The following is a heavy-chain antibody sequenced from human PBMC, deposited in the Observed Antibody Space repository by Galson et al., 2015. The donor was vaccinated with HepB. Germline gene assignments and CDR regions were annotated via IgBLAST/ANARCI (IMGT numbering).Heavy chain of an antibody. CDR3: ARSDYDTGGYYSRHFDY. D-gene: IGHD3-22*01. V-gene: IGHV1-18*01. J-gene: IGHJ4*02. Sequence: SVKVSCKASGYTFSSHGISWVRQAPGQGLEWMGWISTHSGKTGYAQKFQGRLTMTTDTSTSTAYMELRSLRSDDTAVYYCARSDYDTGGYYSRHFDYWGQGILVIVSS. CDR1: GYTFSSHG. CDR2: ISTHSGKT.